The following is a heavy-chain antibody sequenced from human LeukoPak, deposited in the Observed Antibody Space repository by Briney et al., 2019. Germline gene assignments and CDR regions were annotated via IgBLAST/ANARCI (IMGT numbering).Heavy chain of an antibody. J-gene: IGHJ4*02. D-gene: IGHD3-10*01. Sequence: SETLSLTCTVSGGTISTYYWSWIRQPAGKGLEWIGRIYTSGSTNYNPSLKRRVTMSVDTSKNQFSLKLSSVTAADTAVYYCARVGFGESVFDYWGQGTLVTVCS. V-gene: IGHV4-4*07. CDR3: ARVGFGESVFDY. CDR2: IYTSGST. CDR1: GGTISTYY.